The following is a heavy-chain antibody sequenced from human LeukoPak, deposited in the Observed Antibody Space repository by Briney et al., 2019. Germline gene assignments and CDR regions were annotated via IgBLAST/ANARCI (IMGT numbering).Heavy chain of an antibody. CDR3: AKAYSSSWYSDFFDY. V-gene: IGHV3-30-3*01. J-gene: IGHJ4*02. D-gene: IGHD6-13*01. Sequence: GGSLRLSCAASGFTFSSYAMHWVRQAPGKGLEWVAVISYDGSNKYYADSVKGRFTISRDNSKNTLYLQMNSLRAEDTAVYHCAKAYSSSWYSDFFDYWGQGTLVTVPS. CDR1: GFTFSSYA. CDR2: ISYDGSNK.